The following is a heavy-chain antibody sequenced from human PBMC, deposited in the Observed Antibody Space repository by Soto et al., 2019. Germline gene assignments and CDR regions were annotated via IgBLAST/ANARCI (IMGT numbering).Heavy chain of an antibody. CDR3: ARVRYSYGMCDP. Sequence: ETLSLTCTVSGGSISSSSYYWGWIRQPPGKGLEWIGSIYYSGSTNYNPSLKSRVTISVDKPKNQFSLKLSSVTAADTAVYYCARVRYSYGMCDPWGQGTLVTVSS. V-gene: IGHV4-39*07. J-gene: IGHJ5*02. D-gene: IGHD5-18*01. CDR1: GGSISSSSYY. CDR2: IYYSGST.